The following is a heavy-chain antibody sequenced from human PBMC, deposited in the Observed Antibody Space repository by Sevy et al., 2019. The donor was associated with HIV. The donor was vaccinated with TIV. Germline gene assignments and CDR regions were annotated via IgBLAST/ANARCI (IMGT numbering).Heavy chain of an antibody. V-gene: IGHV3-49*03. J-gene: IGHJ4*02. CDR3: TRGATGTTAPYYFDY. Sequence: GGSLRLSCTASRFTFGDYAMSWFRQAPGKGLEWVGFIRSKAYGGTTEYAASVKGRFTISRDDSKSIAYLQMNSLKTEDTAVYYCTRGATGTTAPYYFDYWGQGTLVTVSS. D-gene: IGHD1-1*01. CDR2: IRSKAYGGTT. CDR1: RFTFGDYA.